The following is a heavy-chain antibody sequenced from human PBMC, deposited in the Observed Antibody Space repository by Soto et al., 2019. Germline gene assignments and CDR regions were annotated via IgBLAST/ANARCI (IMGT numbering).Heavy chain of an antibody. CDR3: ARDDIPGVAVSTYGMDV. J-gene: IGHJ6*02. D-gene: IGHD6-19*01. Sequence: PGGSLRLSCAASGFAFRTYEMNWVRQAPGKGLEWVAVIWYDGSNEHYADSVKGRFTISKDNSKNTLYLQMNSLRAEDTAMYYCARDDIPGVAVSTYGMDVWGQGTTVTVSS. V-gene: IGHV3-33*08. CDR1: GFAFRTYE. CDR2: IWYDGSNE.